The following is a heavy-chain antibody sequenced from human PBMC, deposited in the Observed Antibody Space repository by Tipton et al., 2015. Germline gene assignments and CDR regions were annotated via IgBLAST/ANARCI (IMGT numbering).Heavy chain of an antibody. CDR1: GFSFSNYA. V-gene: IGHV3-23*01. J-gene: IGHJ4*02. CDR3: ARGATLITGCLDY. Sequence: SLRLSCAASGFSFSNYAMSWVRQAPGKGLEWVSVISYNGDHIYYADSVKGRFTISRDNSKNTLYLQMSTLRAEDTATYYCARGATLITGCLDYWGQGNLVTVSS. CDR2: ISYNGDHI. D-gene: IGHD1-14*01.